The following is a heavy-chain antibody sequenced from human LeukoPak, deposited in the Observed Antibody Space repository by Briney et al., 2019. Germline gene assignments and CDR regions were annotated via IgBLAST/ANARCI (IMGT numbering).Heavy chain of an antibody. V-gene: IGHV1-18*01. CDR1: GYTFTSYG. CDR3: ASSEATTTPPPYGMDV. Sequence: ASVKVSCTASGYTFTSYGISWVRQAPGQGLEWMGWISAYSGNTNYAQKLQGRVTMTTDTSTSTAYMELRSLRSDDTAVYYCASSEATTTPPPYGMDVWGQGTTVTVSS. D-gene: IGHD5-12*01. J-gene: IGHJ6*02. CDR2: ISAYSGNT.